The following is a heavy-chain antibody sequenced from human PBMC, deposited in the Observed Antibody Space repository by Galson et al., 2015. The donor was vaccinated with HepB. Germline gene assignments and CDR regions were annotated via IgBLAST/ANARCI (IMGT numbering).Heavy chain of an antibody. D-gene: IGHD3-10*01. CDR2: ISSSSSYI. Sequence: SLRLSCAASGFTFSSYSMNWVRQAPGKGLEWVSSISSSSSYIYYADSVKGRFTISRDNAKNSLYLQMNSLRAEDTAVYYCARGPTGGWQADYWGQGTLVTVSS. V-gene: IGHV3-21*01. CDR1: GFTFSSYS. J-gene: IGHJ4*02. CDR3: ARGPTGGWQADY.